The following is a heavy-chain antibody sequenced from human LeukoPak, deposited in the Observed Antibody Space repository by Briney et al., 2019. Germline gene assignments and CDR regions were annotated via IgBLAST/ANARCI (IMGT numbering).Heavy chain of an antibody. Sequence: GGSLRLSCAAPGFTLEDYAMHWVRHAPGRGLEWVSRINWNGASTVYADSVKGRFTISKDNLMNSLYLQMNSLRPEDTALYYCVKDRRNPYRPGGPFDPWGQGALVTVSS. V-gene: IGHV3-9*01. CDR1: GFTLEDYA. D-gene: IGHD2-2*02. J-gene: IGHJ5*02. CDR3: VKDRRNPYRPGGPFDP. CDR2: INWNGAST.